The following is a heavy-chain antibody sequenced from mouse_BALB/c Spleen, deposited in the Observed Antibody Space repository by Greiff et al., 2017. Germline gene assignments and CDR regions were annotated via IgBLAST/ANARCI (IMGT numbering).Heavy chain of an antibody. D-gene: IGHD2-1*01. CDR3: ARVGEGNYFAWFAY. V-gene: IGHV5-6-5*01. CDR2: ISSGGST. Sequence: DVHLVESGGGLVKPGGSLKLSCAASGFTFSSYAMSWVRQTPEKRLEWVASISSGGSTYYPDSVKGRFTISRDNARNILYLQMSSLRSEDTAMYYCARVGEGNYFAWFAYWGQGTLVTVSA. J-gene: IGHJ3*01. CDR1: GFTFSSYA.